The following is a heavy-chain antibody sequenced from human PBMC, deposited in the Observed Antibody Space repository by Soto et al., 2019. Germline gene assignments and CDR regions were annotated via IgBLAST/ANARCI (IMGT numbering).Heavy chain of an antibody. J-gene: IGHJ3*02. V-gene: IGHV3-23*01. CDR2: ISGSGGST. CDR3: AKAIFGVVIIRIGDAFDI. CDR1: GFTFSSYA. D-gene: IGHD3-3*01. Sequence: SLRLSCAASGFTFSSYAMSWVRQAPGKGLERVSAISGSGGSTYYADSVKGRFTISRDNSKNTLYLQMNSLRAEDTAVYYCAKAIFGVVIIRIGDAFDIWGQGTMVTVSS.